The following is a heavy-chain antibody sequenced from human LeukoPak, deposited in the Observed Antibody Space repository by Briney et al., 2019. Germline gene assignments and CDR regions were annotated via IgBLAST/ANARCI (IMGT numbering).Heavy chain of an antibody. CDR1: GFTFSSSS. CDR2: ISSSSSYI. V-gene: IGHV3-21*01. CDR3: ARVREGFSFYYGMDV. Sequence: GGSLRLSCAASGFTFSSSSMNWARQAPGKGLEWVSSISSSSSYIYYADSVKGRFTISRDNAKNSLYLQMNSRRAEDTAVYYCARVREGFSFYYGMDVWGQGTTVTVSS. J-gene: IGHJ6*02. D-gene: IGHD3-16*02.